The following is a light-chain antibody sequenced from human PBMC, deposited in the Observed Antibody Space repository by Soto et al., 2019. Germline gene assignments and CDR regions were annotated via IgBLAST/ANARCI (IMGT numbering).Light chain of an antibody. J-gene: IGLJ1*01. CDR3: QSSDSSLSGFYV. CDR1: SSNIGAGYD. CDR2: GNS. V-gene: IGLV1-40*01. Sequence: QAVVTQPPSVSGAPGQRVTISCTGSSSNIGAGYDVHWYQQLPGTAPKLLIYGNSNRPSGVPDRFSGSKSGTSASLAITGLQAQDEADYYCQSSDSSLSGFYVFGTGTKLTVL.